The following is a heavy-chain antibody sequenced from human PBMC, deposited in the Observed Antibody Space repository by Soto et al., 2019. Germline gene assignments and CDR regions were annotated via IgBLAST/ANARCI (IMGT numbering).Heavy chain of an antibody. D-gene: IGHD3-9*01. V-gene: IGHV3-30*18. J-gene: IGHJ4*02. Sequence: QVQLVESGGGVVQPGRSLRLSCAASGFTFSSYGIHWVRQAPGKGLEWVAVISYDGSNKYYADSVKGRFTISRENSKNTLYLQMNSLRAEDTAVYYCAKDHYDTLTGYYGPDYWGQGTLVPSLQ. CDR3: AKDHYDTLTGYYGPDY. CDR1: GFTFSSYG. CDR2: ISYDGSNK.